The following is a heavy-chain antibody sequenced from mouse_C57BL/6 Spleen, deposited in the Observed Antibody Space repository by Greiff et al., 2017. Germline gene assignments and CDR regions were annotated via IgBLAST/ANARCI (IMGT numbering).Heavy chain of an antibody. D-gene: IGHD2-14*01. CDR1: GYTFTSYW. CDR3: ARGLGHYYAMDY. CDR2: INPDSGST. Sequence: VQLQQPGAELVKPGASVKLSCKASGYTFTSYWMHWVKQRPGQGLEWIGMINPDSGSTNYNEKFKGKATLTVDKSSSTAYMQLSSLTSEDAAVYCGARGLGHYYAMDYWGQGTSVTVSS. V-gene: IGHV1-64*01. J-gene: IGHJ4*01.